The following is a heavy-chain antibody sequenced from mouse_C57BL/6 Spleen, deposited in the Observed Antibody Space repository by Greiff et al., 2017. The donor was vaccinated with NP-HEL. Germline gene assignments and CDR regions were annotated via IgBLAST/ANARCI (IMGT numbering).Heavy chain of an antibody. CDR1: GYSITSGYY. Sequence: EVKLMESGPGLVKPSQSLSLTCSVTGYSITSGYYWNWIRQFPGNKLEWMGYISYDGSNNYNPSLKNRISITRDTSKNQFFLKLNSVTTEDTATYYCAREGELWYFDVWGTGTTVTVSS. CDR2: ISYDGSN. J-gene: IGHJ1*03. V-gene: IGHV3-6*01. CDR3: AREGELWYFDV.